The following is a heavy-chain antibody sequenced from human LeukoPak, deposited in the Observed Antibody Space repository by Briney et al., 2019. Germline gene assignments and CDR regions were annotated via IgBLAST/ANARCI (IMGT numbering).Heavy chain of an antibody. Sequence: SVKVSCKASGGTFISYAISWVRQAPGQGLEWMGGIIPIFGTANYAQKFQGRVTITADKSTSTAYMELSSLRSEDTAVYYCARDKGGYSSSWLNWFDPWGQGTLVTVSS. CDR1: GGTFISYA. D-gene: IGHD6-13*01. J-gene: IGHJ5*02. CDR3: ARDKGGYSSSWLNWFDP. V-gene: IGHV1-69*06. CDR2: IIPIFGTA.